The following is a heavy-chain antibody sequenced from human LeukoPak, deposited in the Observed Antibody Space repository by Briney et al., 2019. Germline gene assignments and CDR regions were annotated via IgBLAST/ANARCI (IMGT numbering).Heavy chain of an antibody. J-gene: IGHJ4*02. V-gene: IGHV3-7*01. CDR3: ATSDDSSGSD. Sequence: GGSLRLSCAASGFTFSGYWMSWVRQAPGKGLEWVANINPDGSVKHYVDSAKGRFTISRDNAKNSLYLQMNSLRAEDTALYYCATSDDSSGSDWGQGTLVTVSS. CDR2: INPDGSVK. CDR1: GFTFSGYW. D-gene: IGHD3-22*01.